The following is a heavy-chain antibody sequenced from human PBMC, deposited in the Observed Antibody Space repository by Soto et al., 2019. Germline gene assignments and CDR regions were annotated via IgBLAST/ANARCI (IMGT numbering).Heavy chain of an antibody. CDR1: GFTFSDHG. D-gene: IGHD6-6*01. CDR2: ISGSVGST. V-gene: IGHV3-23*01. CDR3: AKDRTIAARNYDA. Sequence: DVQLLESGGGLVQPGGSLSLACEASGFTFSDHGMSWVRQAPGKGLEWVSAISGSVGSTYYANSVKGRFTISRDNSKNTLFRQMSSLRDEDTAVYYCAKDRTIAARNYDAWGQGALVTVSS. J-gene: IGHJ5*02.